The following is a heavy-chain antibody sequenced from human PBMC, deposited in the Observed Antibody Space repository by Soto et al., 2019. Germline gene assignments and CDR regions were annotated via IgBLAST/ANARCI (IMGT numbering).Heavy chain of an antibody. CDR2: LNHSGDIT. CDR1: GFTFSDYA. D-gene: IGHD3-3*01. J-gene: IGHJ4*02. V-gene: IGHV3-23*01. CDR3: TKEKWATIFGVVTTFYDC. Sequence: EVQLLESGGGLVQPGGSLRLSCAASGFTFSDYAMTWVRQAPGKGLEWVSTLNHSGDITYYADSVKGRFTISRDNSRNTLYLKMNSLRAGDTAIYYCTKEKWATIFGVVTTFYDCWGQGTLVTVSS.